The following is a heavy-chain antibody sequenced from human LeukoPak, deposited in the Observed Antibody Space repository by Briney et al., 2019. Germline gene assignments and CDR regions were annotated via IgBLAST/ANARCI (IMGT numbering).Heavy chain of an antibody. V-gene: IGHV4-59*08. CDR3: ASVGFGGWSFDY. CDR2: IYYSGST. Sequence: SETLSLTCTVSGGSISSYYWSWIRQPPGKGLEWIGYIYYSGSTNYNPSLKSRVTISVDTSKNQFSLKLSSVTAADTAVYYCASVGFGGWSFDYWGQGTLVTVSS. CDR1: GGSISSYY. D-gene: IGHD3-10*01. J-gene: IGHJ4*02.